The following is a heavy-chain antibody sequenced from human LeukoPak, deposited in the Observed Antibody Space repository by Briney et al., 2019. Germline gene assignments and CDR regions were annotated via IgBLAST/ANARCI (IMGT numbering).Heavy chain of an antibody. J-gene: IGHJ6*02. CDR3: AREPFKTYYYYGMDV. Sequence: PGRSLRLSCAASGFTFSSYGMHRVRQAPGKGLEWVAVIWYDGSNKYYADSVKGRFTISRDNSKNTLYLQMNSLRAEDTAVYYCAREPFKTYYYYGMDVWGQGTTVTVSS. CDR1: GFTFSSYG. CDR2: IWYDGSNK. V-gene: IGHV3-33*01.